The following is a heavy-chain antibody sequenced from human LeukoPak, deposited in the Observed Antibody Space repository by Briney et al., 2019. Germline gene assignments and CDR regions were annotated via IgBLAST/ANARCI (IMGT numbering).Heavy chain of an antibody. CDR3: ARFRRDYDILTGYFWFDP. J-gene: IGHJ5*02. V-gene: IGHV4-59*01. Sequence: SETLSLTCTVSGGSISSYYWSWIRQPPGKGLEWIGYIYYSGSTNYNPSLKSRVTISVDTSKNQFSLKLSSVTAADTAVYYCARFRRDYDILTGYFWFDPWGQGTLVTVSS. CDR2: IYYSGST. CDR1: GGSISSYY. D-gene: IGHD3-9*01.